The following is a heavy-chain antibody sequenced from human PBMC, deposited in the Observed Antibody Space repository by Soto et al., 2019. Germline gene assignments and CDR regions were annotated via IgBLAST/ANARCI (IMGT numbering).Heavy chain of an antibody. V-gene: IGHV6-1*01. J-gene: IGHJ6*02. Sequence: LSQTLSLTCAISGDSVSSNSAAWNWIRQSPSRGLEWLGRTYYRSKWYNDYAVSVKSRITINPDTSKNQFSLQLNSVTPEDTAVYYCARDRYCSSTSCPHYGMDVWGQGTTVTVSS. CDR1: GDSVSSNSAA. CDR3: ARDRYCSSTSCPHYGMDV. D-gene: IGHD2-2*01. CDR2: TYYRSKWYN.